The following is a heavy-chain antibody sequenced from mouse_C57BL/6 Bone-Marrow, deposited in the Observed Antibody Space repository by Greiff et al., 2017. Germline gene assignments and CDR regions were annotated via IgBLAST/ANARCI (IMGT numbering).Heavy chain of an antibody. D-gene: IGHD2-4*01. CDR2: ISYDGSN. J-gene: IGHJ4*01. Sequence: EVQRVESGPGLVKPSQSLSLTCSVTGYSITSGYYWNWIRQFPGNKLEWMGYISYDGSNNYNPSLKNRISITRDTSKNQFFLKLNSVTTEDTATYYCARGHDYGLNYWGQGTSVTVSS. CDR3: ARGHDYGLNY. CDR1: GYSITSGYY. V-gene: IGHV3-6*01.